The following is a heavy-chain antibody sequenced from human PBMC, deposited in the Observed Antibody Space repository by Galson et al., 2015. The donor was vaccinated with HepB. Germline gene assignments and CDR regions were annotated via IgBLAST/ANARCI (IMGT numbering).Heavy chain of an antibody. J-gene: IGHJ4*02. Sequence: SVKVSCKASGYTFTSYAMNWVRQAPGQGLEWMGWINTNTGNPTYAQGFTGRFVFSLDTSVSAAYLQISSLKAEDTAVYYCAREPRDDSSGYYYIDYWGQGTLVTVSS. CDR1: GYTFTSYA. V-gene: IGHV7-4-1*02. CDR3: AREPRDDSSGYYYIDY. D-gene: IGHD3-22*01. CDR2: INTNTGNP.